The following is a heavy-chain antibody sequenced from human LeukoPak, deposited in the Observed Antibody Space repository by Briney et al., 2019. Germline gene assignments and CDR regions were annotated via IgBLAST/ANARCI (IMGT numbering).Heavy chain of an antibody. CDR3: AKCGNSGCHLIDY. CDR1: GFTFTTNA. CDR2: ISGRTGAT. V-gene: IGHV3-23*01. J-gene: IGHJ4*02. D-gene: IGHD5-12*01. Sequence: GGSLRLSCAASGFTFTTNAMSWVRQAPGKGLEWVSAISGRTGATYYADSEKGRFTISRDNSKSTLYLQMDSLRAEDTAVYYCAKCGNSGCHLIDYWGQGTLVTVSS.